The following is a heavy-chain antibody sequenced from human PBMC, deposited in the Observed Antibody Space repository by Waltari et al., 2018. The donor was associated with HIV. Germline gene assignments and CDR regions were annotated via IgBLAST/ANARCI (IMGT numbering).Heavy chain of an antibody. D-gene: IGHD3-10*01. CDR3: ARMKRSYGSGQARYFYFGMDV. CDR2: LYNEGRT. CDR1: GFSVSHNY. V-gene: IGHV3-53*01. Sequence: EVQLVESGGGLVQPGGSLRLSCSASGFSVSHNYLSWVRLAQGKGMQWVSVLYNEGRTQYIDSVKGRLTIFRDNSKNALYLQMNSLRVDDTAVYYCARMKRSYGSGQARYFYFGMDVWGQGTTVIVSS. J-gene: IGHJ6*02.